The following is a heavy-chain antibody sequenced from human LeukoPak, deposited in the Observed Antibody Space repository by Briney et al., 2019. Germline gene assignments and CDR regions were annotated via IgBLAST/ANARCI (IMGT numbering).Heavy chain of an antibody. V-gene: IGHV3-33*08. J-gene: IGHJ6*02. CDR1: GFTFSSYW. D-gene: IGHD6-19*01. Sequence: GGSLRLSCAASGFTFSSYWMTWVRQAPGKGLEWVAVIWYDGSNKYYADSVKGRFTISRDNSKNTLYLQMNSLGAEDTAVYYCARSYSSGYPDYYYYGMDVWGQGTTVTVSS. CDR3: ARSYSSGYPDYYYYGMDV. CDR2: IWYDGSNK.